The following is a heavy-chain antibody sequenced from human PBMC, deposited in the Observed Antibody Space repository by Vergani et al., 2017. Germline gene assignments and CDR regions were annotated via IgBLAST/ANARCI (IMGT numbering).Heavy chain of an antibody. CDR3: AKAGYCSSTSCYTEWYFDL. CDR1: GFTFDDYA. Sequence: EVQLVESGGGLVQPGRFLRLFCAASGFTFDDYAMHWVRQAPGKGLEWVSGISWNSGSIGYADSVKGRFTISRDNAKNSLYLQMNSLRAEDTALYYCAKAGYCSSTSCYTEWYFDLWGRGTLVTVSS. V-gene: IGHV3-9*01. CDR2: ISWNSGSI. J-gene: IGHJ2*01. D-gene: IGHD2-2*02.